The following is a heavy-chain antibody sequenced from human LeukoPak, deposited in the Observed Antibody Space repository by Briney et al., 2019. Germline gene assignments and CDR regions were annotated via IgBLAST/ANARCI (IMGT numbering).Heavy chain of an antibody. J-gene: IGHJ4*02. V-gene: IGHV3-33*01. CDR1: GFSFDTYA. Sequence: GGSLRLSCAASGFSFDTYAMHWVRQAPGQGLEWVALIWHDGSHKFYSNSVRGQFTISRDNSKNTVYLQMNNLRPDDAAVYYCAREIFGSGSYPGFWGQGTLVTVSS. CDR3: AREIFGSGSYPGF. CDR2: IWHDGSHK. D-gene: IGHD3-10*01.